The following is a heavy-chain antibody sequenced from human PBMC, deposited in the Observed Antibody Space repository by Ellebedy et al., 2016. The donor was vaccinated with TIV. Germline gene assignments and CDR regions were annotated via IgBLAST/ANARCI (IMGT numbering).Heavy chain of an antibody. V-gene: IGHV3-48*02. Sequence: GGSLRLXXAASGFTFSSYSMNWVRQAPGKGLEWVSYISSSSSTIYYADSVKGRFTISRDNAKNSLYLQMNSLRDEDTAVYYCAREPIGWSLTYGMDVWGQGTTVTVSS. J-gene: IGHJ6*02. CDR1: GFTFSSYS. CDR3: AREPIGWSLTYGMDV. CDR2: ISSSSSTI. D-gene: IGHD6-19*01.